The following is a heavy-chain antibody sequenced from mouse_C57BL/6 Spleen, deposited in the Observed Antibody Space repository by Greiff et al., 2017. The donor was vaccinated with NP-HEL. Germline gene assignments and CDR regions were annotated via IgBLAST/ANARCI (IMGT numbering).Heavy chain of an antibody. J-gene: IGHJ3*01. V-gene: IGHV5-17*01. CDR2: ISSGSSTI. Sequence: DVQLVESGGGLVKPGGSLKLSCAASGFTFSDYGMHWVRQAPEKGLEWVAYISSGSSTIYYADTVKGRFTISRDNAKNTLFLQMTSLRSEDTAMYYCARRVTTSPFAYWGQGTLVTVSA. CDR1: GFTFSDYG. CDR3: ARRVTTSPFAY. D-gene: IGHD2-2*01.